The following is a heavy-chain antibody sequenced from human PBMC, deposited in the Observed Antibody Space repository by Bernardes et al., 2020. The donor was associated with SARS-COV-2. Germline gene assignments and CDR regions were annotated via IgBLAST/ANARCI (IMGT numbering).Heavy chain of an antibody. CDR1: GGSFTGYY. D-gene: IGHD3-22*01. CDR3: ARGPPGYYDSSGPDAFDR. J-gene: IGHJ3*01. CDR2: ITHSGST. Sequence: LSLTCAVYGGSFTGYYWSWIRQSPEKGLEWIGEITHSGSTKYNPSLKSRVTISADSSKNQFSLKVASATAADTAVYHLARGPPGYYDSSGPDAFDRWGQGTVVTVS. V-gene: IGHV4-34*01.